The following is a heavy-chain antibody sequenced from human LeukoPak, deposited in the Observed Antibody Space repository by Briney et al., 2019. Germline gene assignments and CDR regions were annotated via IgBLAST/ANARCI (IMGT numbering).Heavy chain of an antibody. CDR3: VRETTSWPFAY. CDR2: ISVYNGNT. Sequence: ASVKVSCTASGYTFSRNGISWVRQAPGQGLEWMGWISVYNGNTDYSQRLQGRITMTADTSTSTAFMELTSLRSDDTAVYFCVRETTSWPFAYWGQGTLVTVS. CDR1: GYTFSRNG. V-gene: IGHV1-18*01. D-gene: IGHD2-2*01. J-gene: IGHJ4*02.